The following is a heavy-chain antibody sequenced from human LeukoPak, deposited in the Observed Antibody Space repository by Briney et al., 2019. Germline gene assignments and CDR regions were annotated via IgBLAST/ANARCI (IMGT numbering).Heavy chain of an antibody. CDR2: IYYSGST. D-gene: IGHD5-18*01. CDR1: GGSISSSSYY. CDR3: ARRNTATAYDY. V-gene: IGHV4-39*07. J-gene: IGHJ4*02. Sequence: PSETLSLTCTVSGGSISSSSYYWGWIRQPPGKGVEWIGSIYYSGSTYYNPSLKSRVTISLDTSKNQFSLKMSSVTAADTAVYYCARRNTATAYDYWGQGTLVTVSS.